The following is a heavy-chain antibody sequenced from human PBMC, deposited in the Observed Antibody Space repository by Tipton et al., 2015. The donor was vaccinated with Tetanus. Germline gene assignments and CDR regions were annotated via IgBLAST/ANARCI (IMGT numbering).Heavy chain of an antibody. CDR1: GGPISSGGYY. V-gene: IGHV4-31*03. CDR2: IYYSGST. Sequence: GLVKPSQTLSLSCTVSGGPISSGGYYWSWIRQHPGKGLEWIGDIYYSGSTYYNPSFKSRVTLSVDTSKNQFSLKLNSVSAADTAVYYCARDQARGARGWNYFDYWGQGTLVTVSS. CDR3: ARDQARGARGWNYFDY. J-gene: IGHJ4*02. D-gene: IGHD1-26*01.